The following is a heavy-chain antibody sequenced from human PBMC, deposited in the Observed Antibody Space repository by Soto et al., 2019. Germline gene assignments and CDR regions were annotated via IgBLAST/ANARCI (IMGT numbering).Heavy chain of an antibody. J-gene: IGHJ6*01. Sequence: QITLKESGPTLVKPTQTLTLTCTFSAFSLSTGGVGVGWIRQPPGKALEWLALIYWDDDKRYSPSLRSRLTNPKDTPKNPVVLTMTNMDPVDTATYYCIQSRCGGDCLQSYASYYYYGMDVW. CDR2: IYWDDDK. D-gene: IGHD2-21*02. CDR3: IQSRCGGDCLQSYASYYYYGMDV. V-gene: IGHV2-5*02. CDR1: AFSLSTGGVG.